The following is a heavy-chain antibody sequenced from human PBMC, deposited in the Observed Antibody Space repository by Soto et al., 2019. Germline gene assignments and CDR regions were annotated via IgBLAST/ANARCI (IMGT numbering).Heavy chain of an antibody. CDR1: GFTFSNAL. CDR3: TTVLDYYDSSGPHY. Sequence: LRVSLSASGFTFSNALLRWVRQAPVKGLEWVGHIKSKTDGGTTDYAAPVKGRFFISRDDSKNMLFLQMNSLKTEDTAVYYCTTVLDYYDSSGPHYWGQGTLVTVSS. CDR2: IKSKTDGGTT. D-gene: IGHD3-22*01. J-gene: IGHJ4*02. V-gene: IGHV3-15*01.